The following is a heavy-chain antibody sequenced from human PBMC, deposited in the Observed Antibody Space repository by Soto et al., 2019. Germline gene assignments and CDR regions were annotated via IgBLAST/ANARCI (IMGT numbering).Heavy chain of an antibody. V-gene: IGHV4-34*01. CDR3: ARESHDILTGPPWVWYFDL. D-gene: IGHD3-9*01. Sequence: VQLQQWGAGPLKPLETLSLTCGVSGGSFSGYYWAWIRQSPGKGLEWIGEVNDRGSINYNPSLKSRVGISVDTSKNHYSLNLKSVTAADTAVYYCARESHDILTGPPWVWYFDLWGRGTLVTVSS. CDR2: VNDRGSI. J-gene: IGHJ2*01. CDR1: GGSFSGYY.